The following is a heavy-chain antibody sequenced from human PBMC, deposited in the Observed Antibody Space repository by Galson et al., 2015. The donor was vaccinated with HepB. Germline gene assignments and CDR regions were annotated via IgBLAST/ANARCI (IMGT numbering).Heavy chain of an antibody. D-gene: IGHD3-22*01. CDR2: IGGSGEST. CDR1: GFNFSNYA. V-gene: IGHV3-23*01. CDR3: AKGGLNYYDPSAYYSAGNYFDP. Sequence: SLRLSCAASGFNFSNYAMSWVRQAPGKGLEWVSVIGGSGESTYYAASVRGRFALSRDNSKNTAYLQMSSLRVEDTALYYCAKGGLNYYDPSAYYSAGNYFDPWGQGTLVTVSS. J-gene: IGHJ5*02.